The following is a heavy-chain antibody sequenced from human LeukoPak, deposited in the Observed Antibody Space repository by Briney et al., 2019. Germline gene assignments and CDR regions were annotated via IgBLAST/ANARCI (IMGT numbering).Heavy chain of an antibody. J-gene: IGHJ2*01. V-gene: IGHV3-48*02. CDR3: ARERIYDFDL. CDR2: ISSGGSTT. CDR1: GFTFNTYG. Sequence: GGSLRLSCAASGFTFNTYGMNWVRQAPGKGLEWVSYISSGGSTTEYADSVKGRFTISRDNAKNSLYLQMSSLRDEDTAVYYCARERIYDFDLWGRGTLVTVSS. D-gene: IGHD5/OR15-5a*01.